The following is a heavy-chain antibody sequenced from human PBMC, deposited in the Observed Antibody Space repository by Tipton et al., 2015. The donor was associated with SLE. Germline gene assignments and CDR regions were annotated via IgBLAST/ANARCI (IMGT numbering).Heavy chain of an antibody. CDR1: GGSFSGYY. Sequence: LRLSCAVYGGSFSGYYWSWLRQSPGKGLEWIGEINCSGSTNYNPSLKSQLPISVERSNNQFSLNLSSVTAADTAVYYCARERIEEYGGKENWIDPWGQGTLVTVSS. D-gene: IGHD4/OR15-4a*01. J-gene: IGHJ5*02. V-gene: IGHV4-34*01. CDR3: ARERIEEYGGKENWIDP. CDR2: INCSGST.